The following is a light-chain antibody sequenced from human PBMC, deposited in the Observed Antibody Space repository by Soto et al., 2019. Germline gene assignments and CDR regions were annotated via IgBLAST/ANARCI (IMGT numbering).Light chain of an antibody. CDR2: RAS. J-gene: IGKJ1*01. V-gene: IGKV1-5*03. Sequence: DIQMTQSPSTLSASVGDRVTITCQASQSVSNWLAWYQQKPGKAPNLLIYRASNLESGVPSRFSGSGSGTEFTLTISSLQPDDLATYYCQQYNSYSVTFGQGTKVDIK. CDR1: QSVSNW. CDR3: QQYNSYSVT.